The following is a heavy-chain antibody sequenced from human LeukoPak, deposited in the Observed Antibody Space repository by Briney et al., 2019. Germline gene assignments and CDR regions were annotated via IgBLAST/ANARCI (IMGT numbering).Heavy chain of an antibody. CDR3: AGRAGDWFHFDY. J-gene: IGHJ4*02. V-gene: IGHV3-30*03. CDR1: GFTFSSYG. D-gene: IGHD7-27*01. CDR2: ISYDGSNK. Sequence: PGRSLRLSCAAPGFTFSSYGMHWVRQAPGKGLEWVAVISYDGSNKYYADSVKGRFTISRDNSKNTLYLQMNSLRAEDTAVYYCAGRAGDWFHFDYWGQGTLVTVSS.